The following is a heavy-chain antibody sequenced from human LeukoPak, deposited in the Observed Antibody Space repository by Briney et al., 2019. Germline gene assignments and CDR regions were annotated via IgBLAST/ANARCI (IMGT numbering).Heavy chain of an antibody. J-gene: IGHJ4*02. CDR2: IKQDGSEK. D-gene: IGHD3-22*01. V-gene: IGHV3-7*01. CDR3: AKLPNYYDSSGYY. Sequence: PGGSLRLSCAASGFTFSSYWMSWVRQAPGKGLEWVANIKQDGSEKYYVDSVKGRFTISRDSAKNSLYLQMNSLRAEDTAVYYCAKLPNYYDSSGYYWGQGTLVTVSS. CDR1: GFTFSSYW.